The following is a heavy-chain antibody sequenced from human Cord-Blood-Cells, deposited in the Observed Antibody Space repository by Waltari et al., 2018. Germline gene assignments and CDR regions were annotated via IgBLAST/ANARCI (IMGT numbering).Heavy chain of an antibody. Sequence: QVQLVQSGAEVKKPGASVKVSCKASGYTFTSYGISWVRQDPGQGLEWMGWISAYNGNTNYAQKLQGRVTMTTDTSTSTAYMELRSLRSDDTAVYYCARLDCSSTSCYVGYAFDIWGQGTMVTVSS. D-gene: IGHD2-2*01. V-gene: IGHV1-18*01. CDR3: ARLDCSSTSCYVGYAFDI. CDR1: GYTFTSYG. J-gene: IGHJ3*02. CDR2: ISAYNGNT.